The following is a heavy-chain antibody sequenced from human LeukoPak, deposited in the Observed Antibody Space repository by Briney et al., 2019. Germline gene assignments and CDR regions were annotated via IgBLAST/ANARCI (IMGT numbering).Heavy chain of an antibody. Sequence: GGSLRLSCAAAGFTFSIYWMSWVRQAPGKGLEWVSYISSSSSTIYYADSVKGRFTISRDNAKNSLYLQMNSLRAEDTAVYYCARDPDSSSWYYGMDVWGQGTTVTVSS. D-gene: IGHD6-13*01. CDR3: ARDPDSSSWYYGMDV. CDR2: ISSSSSTI. CDR1: GFTFSIYW. J-gene: IGHJ6*02. V-gene: IGHV3-48*01.